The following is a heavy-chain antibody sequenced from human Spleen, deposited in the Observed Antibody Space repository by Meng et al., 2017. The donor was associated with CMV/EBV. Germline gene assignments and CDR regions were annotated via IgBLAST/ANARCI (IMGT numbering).Heavy chain of an antibody. Sequence: SVKVSCKASGVTFNSYTISWVRQAPGQGLEWMGRVIPILTKSDYSQKFKGRVTISADRPTTTAYMEFSSLRSEDTAIYYCARSSWELDSFDIWGQGTMVTV. CDR3: ARSSWELDSFDI. V-gene: IGHV1-69*02. J-gene: IGHJ3*02. D-gene: IGHD1-26*01. CDR2: VIPILTKS. CDR1: GVTFNSYT.